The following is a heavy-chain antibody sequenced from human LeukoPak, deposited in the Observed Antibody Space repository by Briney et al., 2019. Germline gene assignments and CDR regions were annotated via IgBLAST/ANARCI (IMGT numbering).Heavy chain of an antibody. CDR2: ISGSGGST. CDR1: GFTFSSYA. Sequence: GGSLRLSCAASGFTFSSYAMSWVRQAPGKGLEWVSAISGSGGSTYYADSVKGRFTISRDNSKNTLYLQMNSLRAEDTAVYYCAKAGDIVVVVAATYDQWGQGILVTVSS. CDR3: AKAGDIVVVVAATYDQ. J-gene: IGHJ5*02. V-gene: IGHV3-23*01. D-gene: IGHD2-15*01.